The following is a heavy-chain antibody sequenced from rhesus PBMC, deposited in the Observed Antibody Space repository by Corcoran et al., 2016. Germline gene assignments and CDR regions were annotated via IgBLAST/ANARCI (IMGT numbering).Heavy chain of an antibody. Sequence: QVQLQESGPGVVKPSETLSLTCAVSGGSISDSYRWSCIRQPPGKGLEWIGYIYGSSTSTNYNPALKSRVTISKDTSKNQFSVKVSSVTAAGTAVYYCAAQYVSFDYWCQGVLVTVSS. CDR3: AAQYVSFDY. V-gene: IGHV4S10*01. J-gene: IGHJ4*01. D-gene: IGHD4-23*01. CDR2: IYGSSTST. CDR1: GGSISDSYR.